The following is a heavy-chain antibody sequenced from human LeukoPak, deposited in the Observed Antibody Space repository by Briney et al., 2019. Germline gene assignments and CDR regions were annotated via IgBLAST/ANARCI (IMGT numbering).Heavy chain of an antibody. CDR2: ISAYNGNT. D-gene: IGHD3-9*01. J-gene: IGHJ6*02. V-gene: IGHV1-18*01. CDR1: GYTFTSYG. Sequence: ASVKVSCKASGYTFTSYGISWVRQAPGQGLEWMGWISAYNGNTNYAQKLQGRVTMTTDTSTSTAYMELSSLRSEDTAVYYCASRRYFDRDYYYYGMDVWGQGTTVTVSS. CDR3: ASRRYFDRDYYYYGMDV.